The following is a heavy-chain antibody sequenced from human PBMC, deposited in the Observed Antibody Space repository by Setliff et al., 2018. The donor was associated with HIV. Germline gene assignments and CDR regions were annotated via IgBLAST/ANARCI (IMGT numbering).Heavy chain of an antibody. D-gene: IGHD2-8*02. CDR2: IYTSGTT. Sequence: KPSETLSLTCFVSGVSIGGHFWGWIRQPPGKGLEWIGYIYTSGTTEYNPSLDSRVTISVDTSRDQFSLNLRSVTAADTALYFCARLIHTGLLYFDYWGLGMLVTVSS. V-gene: IGHV4-4*09. CDR1: GVSIGGHF. J-gene: IGHJ4*02. CDR3: ARLIHTGLLYFDY.